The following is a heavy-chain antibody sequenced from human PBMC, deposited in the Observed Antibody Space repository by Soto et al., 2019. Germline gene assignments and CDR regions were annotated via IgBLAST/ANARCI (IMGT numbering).Heavy chain of an antibody. J-gene: IGHJ4*02. CDR2: IYHSGRT. D-gene: IGHD3-10*01. V-gene: IGHV4-31*03. CDR1: GGSISSGGYY. CDR3: ARGGSGSSHLDY. Sequence: QVQLQESGPGLVKPSQTLSLTCTVSGGSISSGGYYWCWIRQHPGKGLEWIGNIYHSGRTYYNPSLKSRVSMSVDTSKNQFSLKLSSVTAADTAVYFCARGGSGSSHLDYWGQGTLVTVSS.